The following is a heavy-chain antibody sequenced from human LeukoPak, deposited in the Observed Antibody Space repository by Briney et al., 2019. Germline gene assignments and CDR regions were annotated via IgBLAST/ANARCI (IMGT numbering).Heavy chain of an antibody. CDR3: ARDLVTESYSTALDY. CDR1: GFTFSDYY. D-gene: IGHD2-21*01. Sequence: SGGSLRLSCAASGFTFSDYYMSWIRQAPGKGLEWISYINSHGSTTYYADSVQGRFTISRDNAKNSLYLQMNSLRAEDTAVYYCARDLVTESYSTALDYWGQGTLVTVSS. J-gene: IGHJ4*02. CDR2: INSHGSTT. V-gene: IGHV3-11*01.